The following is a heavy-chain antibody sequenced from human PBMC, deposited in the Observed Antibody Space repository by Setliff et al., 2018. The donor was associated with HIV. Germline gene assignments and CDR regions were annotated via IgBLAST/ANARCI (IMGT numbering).Heavy chain of an antibody. V-gene: IGHV3-30*04. CDR2: ISIDGSDR. D-gene: IGHD3-3*01. J-gene: IGHJ3*02. Sequence: LSCAASGFVFNNYVFTWVRQAPGKGLEWVAVISIDGSDRYYSDSVKGRFTISRDGSKKTLYLQTNRLRSEDAAVYYCARAFGYHDFWSGYSGDEFDIWGQGTLVTVSS. CDR1: GFVFNNYV. CDR3: ARAFGYHDFWSGYSGDEFDI.